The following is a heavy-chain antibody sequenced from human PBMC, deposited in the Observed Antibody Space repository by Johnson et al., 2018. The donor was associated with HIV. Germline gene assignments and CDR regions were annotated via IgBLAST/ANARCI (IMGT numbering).Heavy chain of an antibody. CDR2: ISYDGSNK. CDR3: ASGDDDGF. CDR1: GFTFSSYG. V-gene: IGHV3-30*03. D-gene: IGHD5-12*01. Sequence: QVQLVESGGGVVQPGRSLRLSCAASGFTFSSYGMHWVRQAPGKGLEWVAVISYDGSNKYYGDSVKGRFTISRDNSKNTLYLQMNSLRGEDTAVYYCASGDDDGFWGRGTLVTVSS. J-gene: IGHJ4*03.